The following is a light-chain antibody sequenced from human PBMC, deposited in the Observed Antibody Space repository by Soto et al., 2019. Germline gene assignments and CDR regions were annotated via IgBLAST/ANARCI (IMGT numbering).Light chain of an antibody. V-gene: IGLV4-69*01. CDR2: LNSDGSH. J-gene: IGLJ1*01. CDR1: SGHSSYA. Sequence: QLVLTQSPSASASLGASVKLTCTLSSGHSSYAIAWHQQQPEKGPRYLMKLNSDGSHSKGDGNPDRFSGSSSGAERYLTISSLQSEDEADYYCQTWGTGPFGTGTKLTVL. CDR3: QTWGTGP.